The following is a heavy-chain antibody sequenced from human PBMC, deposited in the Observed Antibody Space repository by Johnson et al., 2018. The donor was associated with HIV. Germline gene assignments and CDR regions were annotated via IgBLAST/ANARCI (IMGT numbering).Heavy chain of an antibody. J-gene: IGHJ3*02. CDR2: ISYDGSNK. V-gene: IGHV3-30-3*01. CDR3: ARDERDYYDSHAFDI. CDR1: GFTFSAFA. D-gene: IGHD3-22*01. Sequence: QVQLVESGGGVVQPGGSLRLSCAASGFTFSAFAMHWVRQAPGKGLEWVALISYDGSNKYYADSVKGRFTISRDNSKNTLYLQMNSLRAEDTAVYYCARDERDYYDSHAFDIWG.